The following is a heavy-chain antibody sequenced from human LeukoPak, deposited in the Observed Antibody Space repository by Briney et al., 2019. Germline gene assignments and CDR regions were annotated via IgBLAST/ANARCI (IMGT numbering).Heavy chain of an antibody. CDR2: IYTSGST. V-gene: IGHV4-61*02. CDR3: ARGIESSTSWIDP. D-gene: IGHD2-2*01. Sequence: PSETLSLTCTVSGGSISSGSYYWSWIRQPAGKGLEWIGRIYTSGSTNYNPSLKSRVTISVDTSKNQFSLKLSSVTAADTAVYYCARGIESSTSWIDPWGQGTLVTVSS. J-gene: IGHJ5*02. CDR1: GGSISSGSYY.